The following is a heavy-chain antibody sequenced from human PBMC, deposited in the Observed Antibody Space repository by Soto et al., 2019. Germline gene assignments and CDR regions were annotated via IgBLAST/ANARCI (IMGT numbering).Heavy chain of an antibody. CDR2: ISYDGSNK. J-gene: IGHJ4*02. Sequence: QVQLVESGGGVVQPGRSLRLSCAASGFTFSSYAMHWVRQAPGKGLEWVAVISYDGSNKYYPDSVKGRFTISRDNSKNTLYLQMNSLRAEDTAVYYCARDRFNAYSIAAAGRANYWGQGTLVTVSS. V-gene: IGHV3-30-3*01. D-gene: IGHD6-13*01. CDR1: GFTFSSYA. CDR3: ARDRFNAYSIAAAGRANY.